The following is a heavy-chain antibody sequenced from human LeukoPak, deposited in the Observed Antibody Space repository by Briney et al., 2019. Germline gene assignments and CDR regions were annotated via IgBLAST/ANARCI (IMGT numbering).Heavy chain of an antibody. CDR3: VKGDVTSDAFDI. V-gene: IGHV3-9*03. Sequence: GGSLRLSCAASGFTFDDYAMHWVRQAPGKGLEWVSGISWNSGSIGYADSVKGRFTISRDNAKNSLYLQMNSLRAGDMALYYCVKGDVTSDAFDIWGQGTMVTVSS. J-gene: IGHJ3*02. D-gene: IGHD3-10*01. CDR2: ISWNSGSI. CDR1: GFTFDDYA.